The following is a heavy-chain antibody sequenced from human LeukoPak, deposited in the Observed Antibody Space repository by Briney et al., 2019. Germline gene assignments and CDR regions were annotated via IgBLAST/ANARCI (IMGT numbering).Heavy chain of an antibody. Sequence: GGSLRLSCAASGFSFSTYTMNWVRQAPGKGLDWVSYISSSSSTIYYADSVKGRFTISRDNSRNTLYLQMNSLRAEDTAMYYCAKYDNSGRAGGYWGQGTLVTVSS. J-gene: IGHJ4*02. D-gene: IGHD3-22*01. CDR2: ISSSSSTI. CDR1: GFSFSTYT. V-gene: IGHV3-48*01. CDR3: AKYDNSGRAGGY.